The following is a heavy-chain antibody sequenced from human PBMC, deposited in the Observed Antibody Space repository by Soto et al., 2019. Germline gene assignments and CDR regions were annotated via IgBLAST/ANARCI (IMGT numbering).Heavy chain of an antibody. CDR2: IYYSGST. D-gene: IGHD5-18*01. CDR1: GGSISSSSYY. Sequence: SETLSLTCTVSGGSISSSSYYWGWIRQPPGKGLEWIGSIYYSGSTYYNPSLKSRVIISVDRSKNQFSLKLSSVTAADTAVYYCAGVSGYNYGYSFDYWGLGILVTVSS. J-gene: IGHJ4*02. V-gene: IGHV4-39*07. CDR3: AGVSGYNYGYSFDY.